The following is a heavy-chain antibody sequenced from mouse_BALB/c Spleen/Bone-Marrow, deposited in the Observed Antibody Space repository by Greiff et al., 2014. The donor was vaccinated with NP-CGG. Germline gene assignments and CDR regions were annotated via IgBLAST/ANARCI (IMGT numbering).Heavy chain of an antibody. D-gene: IGHD2-3*01. J-gene: IGHJ4*01. Sequence: VQRVESGAELVKPGASVKLSCKASGYTFTSYYMYWVKQRPGQGLEWIGEINPNNDGTNFNEKFKSKATLTVDKSSSTAYMQPSSLTSEDSAVYYCARAAYDPYAMDYWGQGTSVTVSS. CDR1: GYTFTSYY. CDR3: ARAAYDPYAMDY. CDR2: INPNNDGT. V-gene: IGHV1S81*02.